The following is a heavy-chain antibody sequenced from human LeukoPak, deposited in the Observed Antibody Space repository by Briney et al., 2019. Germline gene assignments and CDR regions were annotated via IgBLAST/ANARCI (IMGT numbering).Heavy chain of an antibody. D-gene: IGHD4-23*01. J-gene: IGHJ4*02. CDR3: AKSRTVVIPLDY. V-gene: IGHV3-23*01. CDR2: ISGSGDST. CDR1: GFTFSSYG. Sequence: QAGGSLRLSCAASGFTFSSYGMSWVRQAPGKGLEWVSGISGSGDSTSYADSVKGRFTISRDNSKNTLYLQVNSLRAEDTAVYYCAKSRTVVIPLDYWGQGSLVTVSS.